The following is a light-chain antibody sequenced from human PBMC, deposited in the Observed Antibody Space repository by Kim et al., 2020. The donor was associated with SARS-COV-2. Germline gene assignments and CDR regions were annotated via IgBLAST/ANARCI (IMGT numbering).Light chain of an antibody. CDR1: QSIGNW. Sequence: DIQMTQSPSTLSASVGDRVTITCRASQSIGNWLAWYQQKAGKAPKVLIYKASSLESGVPSRFSGSGSGTEFTLTISSLQPDDFATYYCQQYHSYSGTFGQGTKVDIK. CDR2: KAS. J-gene: IGKJ1*01. V-gene: IGKV1-5*03. CDR3: QQYHSYSGT.